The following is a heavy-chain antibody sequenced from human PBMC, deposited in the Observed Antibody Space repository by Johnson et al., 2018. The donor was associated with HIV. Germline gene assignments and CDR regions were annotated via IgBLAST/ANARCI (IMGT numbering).Heavy chain of an antibody. Sequence: QVQLVESGGGVVQPGRSLRLSCAASGFTFRSYAMHWVRQAPGKGLEWVAVISYDGSTKYYADSVKGRFTISSDHSKNTLYLQMNSLRAEDTAVYYCARVTTPVTTARYGAFEIWGQGTMVTVSS. V-gene: IGHV3-30-3*01. CDR1: GFTFRSYA. D-gene: IGHD4-17*01. J-gene: IGHJ3*02. CDR3: ARVTTPVTTARYGAFEI. CDR2: ISYDGSTK.